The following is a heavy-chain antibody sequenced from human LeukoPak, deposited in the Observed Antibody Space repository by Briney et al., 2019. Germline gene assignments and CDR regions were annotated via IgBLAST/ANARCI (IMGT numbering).Heavy chain of an antibody. Sequence: GSLRLSCAASGFTFSSYWMSWVRQAPGKGLEWVANIKQDGSEKYYVDSVKGRFTISRDNAKNSLYLQMNSLRAEDTAVYYCARRTNWGFMGDAFDIWGQGTMVTVSS. CDR2: IKQDGSEK. D-gene: IGHD7-27*01. J-gene: IGHJ3*02. CDR1: GFTFSSYW. CDR3: ARRTNWGFMGDAFDI. V-gene: IGHV3-7*01.